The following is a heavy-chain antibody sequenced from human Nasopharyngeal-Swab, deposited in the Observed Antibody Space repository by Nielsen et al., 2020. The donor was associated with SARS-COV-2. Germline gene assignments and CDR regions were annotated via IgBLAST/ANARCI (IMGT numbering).Heavy chain of an antibody. J-gene: IGHJ6*03. CDR3: ARASIFGYYYYYMDV. CDR2: INHSGST. V-gene: IGHV4-34*01. D-gene: IGHD3-9*01. CDR1: GGSFSGYY. Sequence: GSLRLSCAVYGGSFSGYYWSWIRQPPGKGLEWIGEINHSGSTNYNPSLKSRVTMSVDTSKNQFSLKLSSVTAADTAIYYCARASIFGYYYYYMDVWDKGTTFTVSS.